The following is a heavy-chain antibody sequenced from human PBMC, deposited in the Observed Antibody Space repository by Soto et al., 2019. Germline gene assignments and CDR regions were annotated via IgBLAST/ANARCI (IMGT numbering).Heavy chain of an antibody. CDR1: GYSFTSYW. CDR3: ARSGHDYGGNLIPHQDY. D-gene: IGHD4-17*01. J-gene: IGHJ4*02. V-gene: IGHV5-51*01. CDR2: IYPGDSDT. Sequence: PVESRKISCKGSGYSFTSYWIGWVRQMPGKGLEWMGIIYPGDSDTRYSPSFQGQVTISADKSISTAYLQWSSLKASDTAMYYCARSGHDYGGNLIPHQDYWGQGTLVTVSS.